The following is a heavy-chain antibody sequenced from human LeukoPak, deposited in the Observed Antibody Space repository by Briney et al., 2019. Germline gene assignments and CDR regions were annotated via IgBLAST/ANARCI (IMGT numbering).Heavy chain of an antibody. V-gene: IGHV4-59*01. CDR1: GGSIGSYY. CDR3: ARVVGGYSYGQFDY. J-gene: IGHJ4*02. CDR2: IYYSGST. Sequence: SETLSLTCTVSGGSIGSYYWSWIRQPPGKGLEWIGYIYYSGSTNYNPSLKSRVTISVDTSKNQFSLKLSSVTAADTAVYYCARVVGGYSYGQFDYWGQGTLVTVSS. D-gene: IGHD5-18*01.